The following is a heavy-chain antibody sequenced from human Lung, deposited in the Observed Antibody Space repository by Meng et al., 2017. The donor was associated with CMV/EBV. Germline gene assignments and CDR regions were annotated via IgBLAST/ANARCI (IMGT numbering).Heavy chain of an antibody. J-gene: IGHJ4*02. CDR2: INTNNGGT. CDR1: GYTFTDYF. CDR3: AREKSPGHFDY. V-gene: IGHV1-46*01. Sequence: QVQLVQSGAEVMKPWASLTVSCRASGYTFTDYFLHWVRQAPGQGLEWLGTINTNNGGTNYAQRFQDRVTLTRDTSTSTVYMELSSLGSEDTALYYCAREKSPGHFDYLGQGILVTVSS.